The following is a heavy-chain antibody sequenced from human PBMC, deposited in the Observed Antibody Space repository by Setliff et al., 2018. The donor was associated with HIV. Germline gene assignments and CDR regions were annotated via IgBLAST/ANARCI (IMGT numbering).Heavy chain of an antibody. Sequence: LSLTCTVSGGSISSYYWSWIRQPPGKGLEWIGYIYYSGSTNYNPSLKSRVTISVDTSKNQFSLKLSSVIAADTAVYYCARIFGDQGYYYGMDVWGQGTTVTVS. V-gene: IGHV4-59*01. CDR2: IYYSGST. J-gene: IGHJ6*02. CDR3: ARIFGDQGYYYGMDV. D-gene: IGHD3-3*01. CDR1: GGSISSYY.